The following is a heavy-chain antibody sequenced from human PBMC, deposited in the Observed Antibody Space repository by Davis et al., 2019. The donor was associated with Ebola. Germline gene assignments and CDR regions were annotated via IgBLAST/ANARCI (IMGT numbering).Heavy chain of an antibody. V-gene: IGHV3-23*01. CDR2: ISGSGGST. CDR3: AKDPMEGGYYYYYMDV. Sequence: PGGSLRLSCAASGFTFSSYSMSWVRQAPGKGLEWVSAISGSGGSTYYADSVKGRFTISRDNSKNTLYLQMNSLRAEDTAVYYCAKDPMEGGYYYYYMDVWGKGTTVTVS. CDR1: GFTFSSYS. J-gene: IGHJ6*03. D-gene: IGHD3-16*01.